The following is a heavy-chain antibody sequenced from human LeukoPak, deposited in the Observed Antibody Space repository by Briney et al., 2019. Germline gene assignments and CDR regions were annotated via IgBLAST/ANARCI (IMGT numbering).Heavy chain of an antibody. CDR1: GGSISSSSYY. V-gene: IGHV4-39*01. CDR3: AQLSGYTYSGYGPTYYYYCMDV. J-gene: IGHJ6*03. D-gene: IGHD5-12*01. Sequence: SETLSLTCTISGGSISSSSYYWGWIRQPPGKGPEWIGSIYYSGSTYYNPSLKSRVTISVDTSKNQFSLKLSSVTAADTAVYYCAQLSGYTYSGYGPTYYYYCMDVWGKGTTVTVSS. CDR2: IYYSGST.